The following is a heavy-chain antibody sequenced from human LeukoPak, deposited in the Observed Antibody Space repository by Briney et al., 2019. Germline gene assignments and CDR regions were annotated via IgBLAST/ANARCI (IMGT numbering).Heavy chain of an antibody. CDR3: ARAYTPFYCSGGSCSAYYFDY. CDR2: INHSGST. CDR1: GGSFSGYY. V-gene: IGHV4-34*01. J-gene: IGHJ4*02. D-gene: IGHD2-15*01. Sequence: SETLSLTCAVYGGSFSGYYWSWIRQPPGKGLEWIGEINHSGSTNYNPSLKSRVTISVDTSKNQFSLKLSSVTAADTAVYYCARAYTPFYCSGGSCSAYYFDYWGQGTLVAVSS.